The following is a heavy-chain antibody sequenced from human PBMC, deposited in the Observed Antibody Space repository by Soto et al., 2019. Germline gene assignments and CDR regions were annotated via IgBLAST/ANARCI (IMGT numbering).Heavy chain of an antibody. CDR3: ASWNDSSGYFDPPDDYYYYYGMDV. Sequence: GASVKVSCKASGYTFTSYAIHLVGPGPGKKVERIGWINAGNGNTKYSQKFQGRVTITRDTSASTAYMELSSLRSEDTAVYYCASWNDSSGYFDPPDDYYYYYGMDVWGQGTTVTVSS. J-gene: IGHJ6*02. CDR2: INAGNGNT. CDR1: GYTFTSYA. V-gene: IGHV1-3*01. D-gene: IGHD3-22*01.